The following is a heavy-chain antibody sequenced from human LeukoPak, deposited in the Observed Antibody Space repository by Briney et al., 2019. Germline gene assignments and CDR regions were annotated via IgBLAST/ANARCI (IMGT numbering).Heavy chain of an antibody. CDR3: ARARRIGAFDI. Sequence: PSETLSLTCAVYGGSFSGYYWSWIRQPPGKGLEWIGEINHSGSTNYNPSLKSRVTISVDTSKTQCSLKLSSVTAAETAVYYCARARRIGAFDIWGQGTMVTVSS. V-gene: IGHV4-34*01. J-gene: IGHJ3*02. CDR1: GGSFSGYY. CDR2: INHSGST. D-gene: IGHD6-6*01.